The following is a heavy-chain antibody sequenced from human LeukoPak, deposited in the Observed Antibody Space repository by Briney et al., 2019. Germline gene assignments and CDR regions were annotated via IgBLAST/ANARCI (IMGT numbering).Heavy chain of an antibody. V-gene: IGHV3-23*01. J-gene: IGHJ4*02. D-gene: IGHD5-18*01. CDR3: AREDATMVLSLDY. CDR1: GFTFSSYA. CDR2: ISSGGDNT. Sequence: PGGSLRLSCAASGFTFSSYAMSWVLQAPGKGLEWVSAISSGGDNTYYADSVKGRLTISRDNSKNTLYVQMTSLRAEDTAVYYCAREDATMVLSLDYWGQGALVTVSS.